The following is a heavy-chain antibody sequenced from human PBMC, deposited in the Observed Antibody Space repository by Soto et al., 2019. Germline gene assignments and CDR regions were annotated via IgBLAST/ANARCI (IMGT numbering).Heavy chain of an antibody. CDR2: IYYSGST. CDR1: AGSIRTSRFH. Sequence: SETLSLTCTVSAGSIRTSRFHWGWLRQPPGKGLEWIGSIYYSGSTYYSPSLKSRVTISVDTSKNQFSLKLSSVTAADTAVYYCARRERAAGTDWWFDPWGQGTLVS. V-gene: IGHV4-39*01. J-gene: IGHJ5*02. D-gene: IGHD6-13*01. CDR3: ARRERAAGTDWWFDP.